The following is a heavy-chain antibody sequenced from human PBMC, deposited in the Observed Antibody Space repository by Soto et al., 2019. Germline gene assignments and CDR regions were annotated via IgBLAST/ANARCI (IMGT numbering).Heavy chain of an antibody. CDR1: GFTFSSYG. D-gene: IGHD2-2*01. V-gene: IGHV3-33*01. CDR2: IWYYGSNK. Sequence: GALRLPGAASGFTFSSYGMHWVRQAPGKGLEWVAVIWYYGSNKYYADSVKGRFTISRDNSKNTLYLQMNSLRAEDTAVYYCARAQRKGYCSSTSCYSSFFDPWGQGTLVTVYS. J-gene: IGHJ5*02. CDR3: ARAQRKGYCSSTSCYSSFFDP.